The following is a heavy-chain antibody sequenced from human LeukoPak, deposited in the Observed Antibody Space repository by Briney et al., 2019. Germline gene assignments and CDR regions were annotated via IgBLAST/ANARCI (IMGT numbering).Heavy chain of an antibody. D-gene: IGHD1-26*01. Sequence: SGGSLRLSCAASGFTFSSYEMNWVRQAPGKGLEWVSYISSSGSTIYYADSVKGRFTISRDNAKNSLYLQMNSLRAEDTAVYYCARNRGLGAETYYFDYWGQGTLVTVSP. CDR3: ARNRGLGAETYYFDY. V-gene: IGHV3-48*03. CDR2: ISSSGSTI. CDR1: GFTFSSYE. J-gene: IGHJ4*02.